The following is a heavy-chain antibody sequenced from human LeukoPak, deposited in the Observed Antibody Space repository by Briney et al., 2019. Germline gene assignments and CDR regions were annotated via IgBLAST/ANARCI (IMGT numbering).Heavy chain of an antibody. J-gene: IGHJ4*02. CDR3: ARGSMLYAPNLDY. CDR1: GFTFSSYA. CDR2: ISSNGGST. D-gene: IGHD2-8*01. Sequence: GGSLRLSCAASGFTFSSYAMHWVRQAPGKGLEYVSAISSNGGSTYYANSVRGRFTISRDNSKNTLYLQMGSLRAEDMAVYYCARGSMLYAPNLDYWGQGTLVTVSS. V-gene: IGHV3-64*01.